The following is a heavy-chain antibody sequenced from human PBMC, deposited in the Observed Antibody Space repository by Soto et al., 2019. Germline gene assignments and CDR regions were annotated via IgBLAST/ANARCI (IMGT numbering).Heavy chain of an antibody. CDR3: VRDRSGSYLEGFDY. V-gene: IGHV3-7*01. Sequence: VSLRLSCAASGFTFSSFWMTWVRQAPGKGLEWVANIKHDGSEKYYVESVKGRFTISRDNARNSLFLEMKSLRSEDTAVYSCVRDRSGSYLEGFDYWGQGTLVTVSS. CDR1: GFTFSSFW. CDR2: IKHDGSEK. D-gene: IGHD1-26*01. J-gene: IGHJ4*02.